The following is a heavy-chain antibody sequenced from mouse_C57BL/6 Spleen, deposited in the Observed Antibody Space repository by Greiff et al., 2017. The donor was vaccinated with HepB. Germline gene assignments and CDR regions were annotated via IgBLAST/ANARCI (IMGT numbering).Heavy chain of an antibody. Sequence: QVHVKQSGAELVKPGASVKLSCKASGYTFTSYWMHWVKQRPGQGLEWIGMIHPNSGSTNYNEKFKSKATLTVDKSSSTAYMQLSSLTSEDSAVYYCARGFITTVVESNWGQGTLVTVSA. D-gene: IGHD1-1*01. CDR2: IHPNSGST. V-gene: IGHV1-64*01. CDR3: ARGFITTVVESN. J-gene: IGHJ3*01. CDR1: GYTFTSYW.